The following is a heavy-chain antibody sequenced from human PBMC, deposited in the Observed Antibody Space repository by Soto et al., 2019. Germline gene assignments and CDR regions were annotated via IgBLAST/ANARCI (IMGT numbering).Heavy chain of an antibody. CDR2: ISAYNGNT. V-gene: IGHV1-18*01. J-gene: IGHJ6*02. Sequence: QVQLVQSGAEVKKPGASVKVSCKASGYTITSYGISWVRQAPGQGLEWMGWISAYNGNTNYAQKLQGRVTMTTDTSTSTAYMELRSLRSDDTAVYYCARQQGSFYYYYGMDVWGQGTTVTVSS. CDR1: GYTITSYG. CDR3: ARQQGSFYYYYGMDV.